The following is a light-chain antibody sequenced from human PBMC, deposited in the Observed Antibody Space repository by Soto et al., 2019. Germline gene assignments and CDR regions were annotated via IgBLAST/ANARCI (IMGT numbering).Light chain of an antibody. Sequence: IQVTQSPSSLSASVGDRITITCRVRQGMSSYLAWYQQKPGKAPKLLIYAAYTLQSGVPSRFSASGSGTDFTLTISSLQPEDFATYYCQQLNSYPTFGGGTKVEIK. V-gene: IGKV1-9*01. J-gene: IGKJ4*01. CDR2: AAY. CDR3: QQLNSYPT. CDR1: QGMSSY.